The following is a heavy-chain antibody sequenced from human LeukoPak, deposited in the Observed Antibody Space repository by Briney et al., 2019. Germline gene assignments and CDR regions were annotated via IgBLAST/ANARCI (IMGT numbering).Heavy chain of an antibody. Sequence: SETLSLTCAVYGGSFSGYYWSWIRQPPGKGLEWIGEINHSGSTNYNPSLKSRVPISVDTSKNQFSLKLSSVTAADAAVYYCARAGFYASVNQYYYYYYMDVWGTGTTVTVSS. V-gene: IGHV4-34*01. CDR3: ARAGFYASVNQYYYYYYMDV. CDR2: INHSGST. D-gene: IGHD2/OR15-2a*01. J-gene: IGHJ6*03. CDR1: GGSFSGYY.